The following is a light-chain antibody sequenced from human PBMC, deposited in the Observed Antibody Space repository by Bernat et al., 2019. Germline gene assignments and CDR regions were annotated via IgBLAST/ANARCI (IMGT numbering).Light chain of an antibody. CDR3: CSFTTTTTWV. Sequence: QSALTQPASVSGSPGQSITISCNGTSSDVGSYNLVSWYQQHPGNAPELLIYEVTKRPSGVSNRFSGFKSGNTASLTISGLQAEDEADYYCCSFTTTTTWVFGGGTKLTVL. CDR1: SSDVGSYNL. J-gene: IGLJ3*02. CDR2: EVT. V-gene: IGLV2-14*02.